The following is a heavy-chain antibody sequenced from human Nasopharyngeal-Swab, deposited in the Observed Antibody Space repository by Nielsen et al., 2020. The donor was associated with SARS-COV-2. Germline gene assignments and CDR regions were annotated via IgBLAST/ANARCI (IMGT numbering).Heavy chain of an antibody. D-gene: IGHD2-21*02. CDR3: ARERREATAAYYYYGLDV. V-gene: IGHV3-21*04. CDR2: ISSSSSYI. Sequence: GESLKISCAASGFTFSSYSMNWVRQAPGKGLEWVSSISSSSSYIYYADSVKGRFTISRDNAKNSVYLQMNSLRAEDTAVYYCARERREATAAYYYYGLDVWGQGTTVTVSS. J-gene: IGHJ6*02. CDR1: GFTFSSYS.